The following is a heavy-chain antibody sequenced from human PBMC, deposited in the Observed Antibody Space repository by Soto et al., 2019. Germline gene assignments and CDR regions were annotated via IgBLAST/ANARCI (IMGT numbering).Heavy chain of an antibody. CDR2: IRGTT. V-gene: IGHV3-48*01. D-gene: IGHD2-21*01. Sequence: GGSXRLSCAASGFTFTSYSMNWVRQAPGKGLEWVSYIRGTTHYADSVKGRFTISRDNARSSLYLQMNSLRADDTAVYYCARDDSFAFDIWGQGTMVTVSS. J-gene: IGHJ3*02. CDR1: GFTFTSYS. CDR3: ARDDSFAFDI.